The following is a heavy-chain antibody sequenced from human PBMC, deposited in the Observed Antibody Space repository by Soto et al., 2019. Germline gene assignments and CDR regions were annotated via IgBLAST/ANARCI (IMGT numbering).Heavy chain of an antibody. CDR1: GDSVSSNSAA. J-gene: IGHJ4*02. CDR2: TYYRSKWYN. V-gene: IGHV6-1*01. Sequence: QVPLQQSGPGLVKPSQTLSVTCGISGDSVSSNSAAWNWLRQSPSRGLEWLGRTYYRSKWYNDYAVSVESQITINPDTSKNHFSLQLNFVTPEDTAVYFCARGEQYSGRIFDYWGQGTLVTVSS. D-gene: IGHD1-26*01. CDR3: ARGEQYSGRIFDY.